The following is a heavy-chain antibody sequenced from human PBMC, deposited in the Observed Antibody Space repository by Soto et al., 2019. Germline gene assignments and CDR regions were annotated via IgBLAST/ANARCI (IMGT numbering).Heavy chain of an antibody. CDR3: ARDRGGSGSYYNNNWFDP. J-gene: IGHJ5*02. CDR2: IYYSGST. Sequence: SETLSLTCAVSGDSISKSGYYWSWIRQNQGKALEWIGYIYYSGSTFYNPSLKSRVSISLDTSKNQLSLKLTSVTVADTAVYYCARDRGGSGSYYNNNWFDPWGQGTLVTVSS. V-gene: IGHV4-31*11. CDR1: GDSISKSGYY. D-gene: IGHD3-10*01.